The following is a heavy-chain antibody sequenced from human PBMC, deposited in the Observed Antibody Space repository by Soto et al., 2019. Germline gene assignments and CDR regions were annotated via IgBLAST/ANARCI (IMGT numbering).Heavy chain of an antibody. J-gene: IGHJ4*02. Sequence: QVLLVESGGDLVKPGGSLRLSCAASGFKFSDYYMNWIRQAPGKGLEWVVYISSSGSSLDYADSVKGRVIISRDNAKNSLYLEMNSLRAEDTAVYYCARESEDLTSNFDYWGQGTLVTVSS. V-gene: IGHV3-11*04. CDR1: GFKFSDYY. CDR3: ARESEDLTSNFDY. CDR2: ISSSGSSL.